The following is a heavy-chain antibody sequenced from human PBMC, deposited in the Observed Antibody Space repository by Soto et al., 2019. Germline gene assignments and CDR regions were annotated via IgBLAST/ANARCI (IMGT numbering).Heavy chain of an antibody. D-gene: IGHD3-22*01. J-gene: IGHJ1*01. CDR1: GLTFSNYA. CDR2: IGGRGDNT. Sequence: EVQLLESGGGLVQPGGFLRLSCAASGLTFSNYAMSWVRQAPGKGLEWVSSIGGRGDNTYYADCVEGRFTITRDISKNALYLQMNSLRVNDTAVYYCANYYDSSGYPYGFFQHWEQGTLVIVSS. V-gene: IGHV3-23*01. CDR3: ANYYDSSGYPYGFFQH.